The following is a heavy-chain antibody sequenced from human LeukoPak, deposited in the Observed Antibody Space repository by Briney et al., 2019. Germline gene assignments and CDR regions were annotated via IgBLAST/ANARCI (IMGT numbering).Heavy chain of an antibody. CDR1: GGSISSSSYY. CDR3: ARDLDQYCSSTSCYPFDY. J-gene: IGHJ4*02. CDR2: IYHSGST. D-gene: IGHD2-2*01. V-gene: IGHV4-39*07. Sequence: SETLSLTCTVSGGSISSSSYYWGWIRQPPGTGLEWIGSIYHSGSTYYNPSLKSRVTISVDTSKNQFSLKLSSVTAADTAVYYCARDLDQYCSSTSCYPFDYWGQGTLVTVSS.